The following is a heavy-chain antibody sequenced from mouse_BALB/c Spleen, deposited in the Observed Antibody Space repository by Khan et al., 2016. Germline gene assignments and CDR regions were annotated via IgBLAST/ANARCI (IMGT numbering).Heavy chain of an antibody. CDR3: ASLWLRRGDPY. D-gene: IGHD2-2*01. CDR1: GFSLTTYG. Sequence: QVQLKQSGPGLVQPSQSLSITCTVSGFSLTTYGVHWVRQSPGKGLEWLGGIWTGGSTDYNAAFISRLSISKDNSKSQVCFKMNSLQANDTAIYYCASLWLRRGDPYWGQGTLVTVSA. J-gene: IGHJ3*01. CDR2: IWTGGST. V-gene: IGHV2-2*02.